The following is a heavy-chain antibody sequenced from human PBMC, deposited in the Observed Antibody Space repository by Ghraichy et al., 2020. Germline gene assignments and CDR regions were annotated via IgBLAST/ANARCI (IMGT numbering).Heavy chain of an antibody. CDR1: GDSISTYY. V-gene: IGHV4-59*01. CDR2: IYYSGST. CDR3: VRRIAARPIYAFDI. Sequence: SETLSLTCTVSGDSISTYYWTWIRQPPGKGLEWIGYIYYSGSTNYNPSLKSRVTLSVDTSKNQFSLKLSSVTAADTAVYYCVRRIAARPIYAFDIWGQGTMVTVSS. J-gene: IGHJ3*02. D-gene: IGHD6-6*01.